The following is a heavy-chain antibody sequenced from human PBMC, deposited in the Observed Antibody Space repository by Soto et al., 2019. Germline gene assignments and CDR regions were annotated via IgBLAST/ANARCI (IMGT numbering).Heavy chain of an antibody. V-gene: IGHV4-31*03. CDR2: IYYSGSP. CDR3: ARVVVPAANDYYDMDF. D-gene: IGHD2-2*01. Sequence: QVQLQESGPGLVKPSQTLSLTCTVSGGSISSGGYYWTWIRQHPGQGLEWIGYIYYSGSPYYNPSLKIRVTISVDSSNNQFTLKLSSVTAADTAVYYCARVVVPAANDYYDMDFWVKGTTVTVSS. CDR1: GGSISSGGYY. J-gene: IGHJ6*03.